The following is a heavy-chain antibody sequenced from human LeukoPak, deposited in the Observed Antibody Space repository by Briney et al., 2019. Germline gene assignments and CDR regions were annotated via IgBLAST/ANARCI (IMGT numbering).Heavy chain of an antibody. D-gene: IGHD3-3*01. V-gene: IGHV4-4*07. CDR2: IYTSGST. J-gene: IGHJ4*02. CDR1: GGSISSYY. Sequence: PSETLSLTCTVSGGSISSYYWSWIRQPAGKGLEWIGRIYTSGSTNYNPSLKSRVTMSVDTSKNQFSLKLSSVTAADTAVYYCARGSSYYDFWSGYYTGAYFDYWGQGTLVTVSS. CDR3: ARGSSYYDFWSGYYTGAYFDY.